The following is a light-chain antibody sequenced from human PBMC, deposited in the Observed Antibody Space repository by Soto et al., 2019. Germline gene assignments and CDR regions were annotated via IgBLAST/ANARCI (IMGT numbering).Light chain of an antibody. Sequence: AIQLTQSPSSLSASVGDRVTITCRASQDIASYLAWYQQKPGEAPKLLIYDASSLESVVPSRFSGSGSGTEFTLTISSLQPDDVATYYGQQYNSYWTFGQGTKVDI. CDR2: DAS. CDR1: QDIASY. V-gene: IGKV1-13*02. J-gene: IGKJ1*01. CDR3: QQYNSYWT.